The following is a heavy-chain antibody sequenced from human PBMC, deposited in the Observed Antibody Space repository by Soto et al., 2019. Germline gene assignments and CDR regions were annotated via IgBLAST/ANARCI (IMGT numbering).Heavy chain of an antibody. V-gene: IGHV4-59*08. CDR3: RRHSNRNYGLYYFDF. J-gene: IGHJ4*02. D-gene: IGHD4-4*01. CDR2: IYYSGST. Sequence: PSETLSLTCTVSGGSVSSYYWGWIRQPPGKALEWIGYIYYSGSTKYNPSLKSRVTISVDTSNNQFSLNVSSVTAADTAVYYFRRHSNRNYGLYYFDFWGLGAPVTVSS. CDR1: GGSVSSYY.